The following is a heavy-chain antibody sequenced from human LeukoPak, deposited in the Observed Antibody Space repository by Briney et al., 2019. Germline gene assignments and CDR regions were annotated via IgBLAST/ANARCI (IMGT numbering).Heavy chain of an antibody. CDR3: ARDRRIMITFGGVIDGMDV. D-gene: IGHD3-16*01. CDR2: LNTGSGNT. CDR1: GYTFTDYA. Sequence: GASVTVSCKASGYTFTDYAIHWVRQAPGQRLEWTGWLNTGSGNTKYSQKFQGSVTITRDTSASTAYMELSSLRSEDTAVYYCARDRRIMITFGGVIDGMDVWGQGTTVTVSS. J-gene: IGHJ6*02. V-gene: IGHV1-3*04.